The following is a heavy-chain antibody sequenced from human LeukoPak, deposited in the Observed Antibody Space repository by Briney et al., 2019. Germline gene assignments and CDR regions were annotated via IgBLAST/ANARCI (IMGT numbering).Heavy chain of an antibody. V-gene: IGHV1-8*02. CDR3: ARAVWLAPFDY. D-gene: IGHD6-19*01. Sequence: ASVKVSCKASGYTFTDYYMHWVRQATGQGLEWMGWMNPNSGNTGYAQKFQGRVTMTRNTSISTAYMEPSSLRSEDTAVYYCARAVWLAPFDYWGQGTLVTVSS. CDR2: MNPNSGNT. J-gene: IGHJ4*02. CDR1: GYTFTDYY.